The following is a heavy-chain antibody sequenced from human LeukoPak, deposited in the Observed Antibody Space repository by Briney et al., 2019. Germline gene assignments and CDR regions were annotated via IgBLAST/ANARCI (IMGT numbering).Heavy chain of an antibody. V-gene: IGHV1-2*02. D-gene: IGHD6-13*01. CDR1: GYTFTGYY. CDR2: INPNSGGT. J-gene: IGHJ4*02. Sequence: ASVKVSCKASGYTFTGYYMHWVRQAPGQGLEWMGWINPNSGGTNYAQKFQGRVTMTRDTSISTAYMELSRLRSDDTAVYYCARDLSGYSSSWASFDYWGQGTLVTVSS. CDR3: ARDLSGYSSSWASFDY.